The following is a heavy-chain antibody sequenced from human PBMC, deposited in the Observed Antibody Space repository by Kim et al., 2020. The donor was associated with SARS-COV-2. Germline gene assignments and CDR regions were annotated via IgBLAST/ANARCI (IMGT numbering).Heavy chain of an antibody. CDR3: ARQQGASLEY. V-gene: IGHV5-10-1*01. CDR1: GYAFSGFS. D-gene: IGHD6-13*01. J-gene: IGHJ4*02. Sequence: GESLKISCTASGYAFSGFSIGWVRQMPGKGLEWMGRVDPFDSSPNYGPSFEGHVTFSTDRSVNTAYLQWSSLKASDTATYYCARQQGASLEYWGQGNRVT. CDR2: VDPFDSSP.